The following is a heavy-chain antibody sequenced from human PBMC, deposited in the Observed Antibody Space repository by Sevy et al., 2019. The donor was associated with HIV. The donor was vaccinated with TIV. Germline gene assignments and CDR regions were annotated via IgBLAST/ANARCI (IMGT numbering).Heavy chain of an antibody. D-gene: IGHD2-15*01. CDR3: ARDKQRDFSGGSCYYDYYGMDV. CDR1: GFTFSSYS. CDR2: ISSSSSYI. J-gene: IGHJ6*02. Sequence: GGSLRLSCAASGFTFSSYSMNWVRQAPGKGLEWVSSISSSSSYIYYADSVKGRFTISRDNAKNSLYLQMNSLRAEETAVDYYARDKQRDFSGGSCYYDYYGMDVWGQGTTVTVSS. V-gene: IGHV3-21*01.